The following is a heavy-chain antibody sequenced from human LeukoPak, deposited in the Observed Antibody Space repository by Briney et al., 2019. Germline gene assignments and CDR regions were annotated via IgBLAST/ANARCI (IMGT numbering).Heavy chain of an antibody. CDR2: INPNSGGT. CDR1: GYTFTGYY. CDR3: ARGGTMVRGATYYYYYMDV. Sequence: GASVKVSCKASGYTFTGYYMHWGRQAPGQGLEWMGWINPNSGGTNYAQKFQGRVTMTRDTSISTAYMELSRLRSDDTAVYYCARGGTMVRGATYYYYYMDVWGKGTTVTISS. V-gene: IGHV1-2*02. D-gene: IGHD3-10*01. J-gene: IGHJ6*03.